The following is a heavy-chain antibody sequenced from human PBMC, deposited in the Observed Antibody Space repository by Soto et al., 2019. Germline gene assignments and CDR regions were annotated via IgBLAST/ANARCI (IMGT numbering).Heavy chain of an antibody. V-gene: IGHV1-18*01. D-gene: IGHD2-2*01. J-gene: IGHJ6*02. CDR1: GYTFTSYG. Sequence: GASVKVSCKASGYTFTSYGISWVRQAPGQGLEWMGWISAYNGNTNYAQKLQGRVTMTTDTSTSTAYMELRSLRSDDTAVYYCAVNIVVVPAVWHYGMDVWGQGTTVTVSS. CDR3: AVNIVVVPAVWHYGMDV. CDR2: ISAYNGNT.